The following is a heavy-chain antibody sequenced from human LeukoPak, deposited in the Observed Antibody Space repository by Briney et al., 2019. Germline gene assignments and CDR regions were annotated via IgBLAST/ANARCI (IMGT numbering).Heavy chain of an antibody. CDR2: INHRGST. CDR3: ARAKVVVATFYYSHAMDV. V-gene: IGHV4-34*01. CDR1: GFTFSSYA. D-gene: IGHD2-15*01. Sequence: PGGSLRLSCAASGFTFSSYAMSWVRQPPGKGLEWIGEINHRGSTNYNPSLKSRVTISVDTSKNQFSLRLNSVTAADTAVYYCARAKVVVATFYYSHAMDVWGHGTMVTVSS. J-gene: IGHJ6*02.